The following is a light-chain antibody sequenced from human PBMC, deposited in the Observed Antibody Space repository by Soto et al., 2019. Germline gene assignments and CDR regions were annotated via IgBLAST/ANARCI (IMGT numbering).Light chain of an antibody. CDR3: QHYNTFYT. CDR1: QSISSW. CDR2: KAS. J-gene: IGKJ2*01. V-gene: IGKV1-5*03. Sequence: DIQMTQSPSTLSASVGDRVTFTCRASQSISSWLAWYQQKPGKAPNLLIYKASSLESGVPSRFSGSGSGTEFTLTISGLQPDDFATYYCQHYNTFYTFGQGTKVDVK.